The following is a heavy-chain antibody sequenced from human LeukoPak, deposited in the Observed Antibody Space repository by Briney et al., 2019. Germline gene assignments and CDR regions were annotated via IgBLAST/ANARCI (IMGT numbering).Heavy chain of an antibody. J-gene: IGHJ4*02. V-gene: IGHV3-48*03. Sequence: GGSLRLSCAASGFTFSSYEMYWVRQAPGKGLEWVSYISSSGSTIYYADSVKGRFTISRDNAKNSLYLQMNSLRAEDTAVYYCARDSGGSQYHAFDYWGQGTLVTVSS. CDR1: GFTFSSYE. CDR3: ARDSGGSQYHAFDY. D-gene: IGHD2-15*01. CDR2: ISSSGSTI.